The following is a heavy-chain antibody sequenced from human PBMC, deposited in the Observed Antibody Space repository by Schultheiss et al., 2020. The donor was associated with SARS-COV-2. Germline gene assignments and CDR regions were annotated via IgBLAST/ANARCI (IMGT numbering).Heavy chain of an antibody. D-gene: IGHD5/OR15-5a*01. CDR3: ARASTQFYYSMDV. J-gene: IGHJ6*03. CDR1: GGSFSDYY. V-gene: IGHV4-59*01. Sequence: SETLSLTCTVYGGSFSDYYWSWIRQPPGKGLEWIAYLYHSGNTKYNPSLKSRVTISVDTSKNEFSLKLSSVTAADTAVYYCARASTQFYYSMDVWGTGATVTVSS. CDR2: LYHSGNT.